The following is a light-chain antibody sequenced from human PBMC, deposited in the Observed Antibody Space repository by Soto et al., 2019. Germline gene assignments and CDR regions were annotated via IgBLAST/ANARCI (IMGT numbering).Light chain of an antibody. CDR3: GTWDSSLSAGYVV. CDR2: DNN. CDR1: SSNIGNNY. V-gene: IGLV1-51*01. J-gene: IGLJ2*01. Sequence: QSVLTQPPSVSAAPGQKVTISCSGSSSNIGNNYVSWYQQLPGTAPKLLIYDNNKRPSGIPDRFSGPKSGTSATLGITGLQTGDEADYYCGTWDSSLSAGYVVFGGGTKLTVL.